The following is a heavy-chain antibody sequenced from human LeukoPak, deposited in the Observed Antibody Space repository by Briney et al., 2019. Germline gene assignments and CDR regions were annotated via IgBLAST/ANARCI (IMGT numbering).Heavy chain of an antibody. CDR3: ARDLFKVPPHIAVAGPVQS. CDR2: ISSSSSYI. D-gene: IGHD6-19*01. J-gene: IGHJ4*02. CDR1: GFTFSSYS. Sequence: SGGSLRLSCAASGFTFSSYSMNWVRQAPGKGLEWVSSISSSSSYIYYADSVKGRFTISRDNAKNSLHLQMNSLRAEDTAVYYCARDLFKVPPHIAVAGPVQSWGQGTLVTVSS. V-gene: IGHV3-21*01.